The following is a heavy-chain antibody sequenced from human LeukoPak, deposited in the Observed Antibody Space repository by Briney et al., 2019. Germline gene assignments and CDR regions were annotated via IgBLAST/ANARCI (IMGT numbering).Heavy chain of an antibody. CDR1: GFTFSSYA. Sequence: GGSLRLSCAASGFTFSSYAMSWVRQAPGKGLEWVSAISGSGGSTYCADSVKGRFTISRDNSKNALYLQMNSLRAEDTAVYYCAREGGITGTTVDYWGQGTLVTVSS. D-gene: IGHD1-7*01. CDR3: AREGGITGTTVDY. CDR2: ISGSGGST. V-gene: IGHV3-23*01. J-gene: IGHJ4*02.